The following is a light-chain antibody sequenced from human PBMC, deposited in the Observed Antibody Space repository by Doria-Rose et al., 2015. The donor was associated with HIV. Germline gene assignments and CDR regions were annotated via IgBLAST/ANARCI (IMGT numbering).Light chain of an antibody. V-gene: IGKV3-20*01. Sequence: EIVMTQSPGTLSLSPGERVTLSCRASQSSSSTYLAWYQQKPGQAPSLLIYDGSTRATGIPDRFSASGSGTDFTLTINRLEPEDFALYYCHQYGTSWTFGQGTKVEI. J-gene: IGKJ1*01. CDR1: QSSSSTY. CDR2: DGS. CDR3: HQYGTSWT.